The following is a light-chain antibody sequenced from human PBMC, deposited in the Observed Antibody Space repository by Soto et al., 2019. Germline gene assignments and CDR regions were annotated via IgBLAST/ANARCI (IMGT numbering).Light chain of an antibody. J-gene: IGLJ1*01. V-gene: IGLV1-40*01. CDR2: VNT. CDR3: QSYDSSLSASYV. CDR1: SSNIGAGYV. Sequence: QSVLTQPPSVSGAPGQRVTISCTGSSSNIGAGYVVHWYQQLPGTAPKLLIYVNTNRPSGVPDRFSGSKSGASASLAITGLQAEDEADYYCQSYDSSLSASYVFGTGTQLTVL.